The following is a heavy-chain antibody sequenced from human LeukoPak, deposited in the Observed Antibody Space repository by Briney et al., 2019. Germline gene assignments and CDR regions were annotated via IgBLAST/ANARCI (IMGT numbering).Heavy chain of an antibody. V-gene: IGHV4-34*01. D-gene: IGHD3-9*01. J-gene: IGHJ3*02. Sequence: SETLSLTCAVYGGSFSGYYWSWIRQPPGKGLEWIGEINHSGSTNYNPSLKSRVTISVDTSKNQFSLKLSSVTAADTAVYYCARRAYYDILTGYYNVPVDIWGQGTMVTVSS. CDR1: GGSFSGYY. CDR2: INHSGST. CDR3: ARRAYYDILTGYYNVPVDI.